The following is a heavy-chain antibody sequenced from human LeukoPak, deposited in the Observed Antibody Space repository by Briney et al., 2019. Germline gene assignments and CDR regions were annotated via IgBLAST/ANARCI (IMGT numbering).Heavy chain of an antibody. CDR1: GGSISSYY. D-gene: IGHD1-14*01. V-gene: IGHV4-59*01. Sequence: PSGTLSLTCTVSGGSISSYYWSWIRQPPGKGLEWIGYIYYSGSTNYNPSLKSRVTISVDTSKNQFSLKLSSVTAADTAVYYCARERGTLFDPWGQGTLVTVSS. J-gene: IGHJ5*02. CDR3: ARERGTLFDP. CDR2: IYYSGST.